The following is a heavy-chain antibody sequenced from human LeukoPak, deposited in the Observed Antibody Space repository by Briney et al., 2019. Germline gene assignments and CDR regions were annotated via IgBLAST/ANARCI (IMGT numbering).Heavy chain of an antibody. CDR1: GFIFSTYS. Sequence: GGSLRLSCGASGFIFSTYSMTWVRQAPGKGLEWVASISSSSSYIYYADSVKGRFTISRDNAKNSLYLQMNSLRAEDTAVYYCARDLNWNFGYYYYMDVWGKGTTVTVSS. CDR2: ISSSSSYI. V-gene: IGHV3-21*01. D-gene: IGHD1-7*01. J-gene: IGHJ6*03. CDR3: ARDLNWNFGYYYYMDV.